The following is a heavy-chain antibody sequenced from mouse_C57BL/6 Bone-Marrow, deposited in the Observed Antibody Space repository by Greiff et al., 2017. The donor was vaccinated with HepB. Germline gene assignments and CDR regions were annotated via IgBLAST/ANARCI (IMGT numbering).Heavy chain of an antibody. V-gene: IGHV1-81*01. CDR2: IYPRSGNT. CDR3: ARLGYYSSSSYYFDY. CDR1: GYTFTSYG. J-gene: IGHJ2*01. Sequence: VQLQQSGAELARPGASVKLSCKASGYTFTSYGISWVKQRTGQGLEWIGEIYPRSGNTYYNEKFKGKATLTADKSSSTAYMELRSLTSEDSAVYFCARLGYYSSSSYYFDYWGQGTTLTVSS. D-gene: IGHD1-1*01.